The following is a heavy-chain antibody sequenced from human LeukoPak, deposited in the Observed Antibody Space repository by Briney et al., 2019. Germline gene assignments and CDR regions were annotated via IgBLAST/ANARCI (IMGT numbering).Heavy chain of an antibody. CDR3: AREGPERSREPYNWFDP. CDR2: IYHSGST. J-gene: IGHJ5*02. Sequence: SETLSLTCAVSGGSISSSNWWSWVRQPPGKGLEWIGEIYHSGSTNYNPSLKSRVTISVDKSKNQFSLKLSSVTAADTAVYYCAREGPERSREPYNWFDPWGQGTLVTVSS. D-gene: IGHD1-1*01. CDR1: GGSISSSNW. V-gene: IGHV4-4*02.